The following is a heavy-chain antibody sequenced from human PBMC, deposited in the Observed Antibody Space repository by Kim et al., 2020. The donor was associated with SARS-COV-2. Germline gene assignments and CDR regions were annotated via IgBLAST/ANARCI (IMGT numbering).Heavy chain of an antibody. Sequence: GGSLRLSCAASGFTFSSYGMHWVRQAPGKGLEWVAVISYDGSNKYYADSVKGRFTISRDNSKNTLYLQMNSLRAEDTAVYYCAKDSEPYGSGWYWFDPWG. CDR1: GFTFSSYG. CDR2: ISYDGSNK. D-gene: IGHD3-10*01. J-gene: IGHJ5*02. CDR3: AKDSEPYGSGWYWFDP. V-gene: IGHV3-30*18.